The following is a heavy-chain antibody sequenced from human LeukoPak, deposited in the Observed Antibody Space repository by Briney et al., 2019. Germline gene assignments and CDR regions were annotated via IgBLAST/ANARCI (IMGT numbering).Heavy chain of an antibody. CDR2: IYYSGST. CDR3: ARGEMYYYDSSGFIRPYYYGMDV. D-gene: IGHD3-22*01. J-gene: IGHJ6*02. Sequence: SETLSLTCTVSGVSISSYYWSWIRQPPGKGLEWIGYIYYSGSTNYNPSLKSRVTISVDTSKNQFSLKLSSVTAADTAVYYCARGEMYYYDSSGFIRPYYYGMDVWGQGTTVTVSS. CDR1: GVSISSYY. V-gene: IGHV4-59*08.